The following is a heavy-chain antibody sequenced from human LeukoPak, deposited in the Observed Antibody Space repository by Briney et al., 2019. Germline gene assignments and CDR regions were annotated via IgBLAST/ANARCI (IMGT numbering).Heavy chain of an antibody. Sequence: GGSLRLSCAASGFTFSSYAMSWVRQAPGKGLEWVSAISGSGGSTYYADSVKGRFTISRDNSKDTLYLQMNSLRAEDTAVYYCARAGAVAGSLDYWGQGTLVTVSS. D-gene: IGHD6-19*01. CDR3: ARAGAVAGSLDY. V-gene: IGHV3-23*01. CDR2: ISGSGGST. J-gene: IGHJ4*02. CDR1: GFTFSSYA.